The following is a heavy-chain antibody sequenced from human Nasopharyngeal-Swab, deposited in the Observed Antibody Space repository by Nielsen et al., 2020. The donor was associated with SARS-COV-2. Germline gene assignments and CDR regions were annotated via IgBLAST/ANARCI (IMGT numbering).Heavy chain of an antibody. CDR1: CRSFSGYH. CDR3: ARGPYSSSSGFPGRYFDY. CDR2: INHSGST. J-gene: IGHJ4*02. D-gene: IGHD6-6*01. Sequence: VSLRLHCAVYCRSFSGYHWSWSPQPPGKGLEWIGEINHSGSTNYYPFLKSRVTISLDTSKNQFSLKLSSVTAADTAVYYCARGPYSSSSGFPGRYFDYWGQGTLVTVSS. V-gene: IGHV4-34*01.